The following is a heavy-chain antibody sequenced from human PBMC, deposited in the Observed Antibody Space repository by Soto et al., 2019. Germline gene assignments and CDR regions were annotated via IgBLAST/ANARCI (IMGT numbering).Heavy chain of an antibody. CDR3: TTHYVVGVVDAIVC. V-gene: IGHV3-15*01. D-gene: IGHD2-15*01. J-gene: IGHJ4*02. Sequence: EVQLVESGGGLVKPGGSLRLSCAASGFTFSNAWMSWVRQAPGKGLEWVGRIKSKTDGGTTDYAAPVKGRFTISRDDSKNTLYLQMNSLKTEDTSVYYCTTHYVVGVVDAIVCWGQGTLVTVSS. CDR2: IKSKTDGGTT. CDR1: GFTFSNAW.